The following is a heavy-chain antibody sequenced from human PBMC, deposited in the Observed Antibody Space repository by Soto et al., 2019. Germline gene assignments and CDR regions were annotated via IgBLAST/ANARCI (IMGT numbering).Heavy chain of an antibody. CDR1: GFSLTTSGVG. CDR3: VESPWRGYKGWFDH. D-gene: IGHD3-3*01. J-gene: IGHJ5*02. V-gene: IGHV2-5*02. Sequence: QITLKESGPSRVKPTQTLTLTCTFSGFSLTTSGVGVGWIRQPPGKALEWLAVIYWEDDKRYSQSLQTRLTIXKXTXXDEVALTMITIDPVDTATYYCVESPWRGYKGWFDHWGPGTVVTVSS. CDR2: IYWEDDK.